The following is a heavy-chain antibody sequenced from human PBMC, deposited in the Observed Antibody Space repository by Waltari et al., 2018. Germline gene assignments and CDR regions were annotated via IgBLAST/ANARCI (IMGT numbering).Heavy chain of an antibody. Sequence: EVQLVESGGGLVQPGGSLRLSCAASGFTFSSYEMNWLRQAPGKGLGWVSYISSSGSTIYYADSVKGRFTISRDNAKNSLYLQMNSLRAEDTAVYYCASELWVGYFDYWGQGTLVTVSS. V-gene: IGHV3-48*03. CDR1: GFTFSSYE. D-gene: IGHD2-21*01. CDR3: ASELWVGYFDY. CDR2: ISSSGSTI. J-gene: IGHJ4*02.